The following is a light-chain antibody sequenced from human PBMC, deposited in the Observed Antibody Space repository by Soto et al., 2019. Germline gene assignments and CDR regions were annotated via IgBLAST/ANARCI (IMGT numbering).Light chain of an antibody. CDR1: SSDVGGYNY. V-gene: IGLV2-11*01. CDR2: DVS. J-gene: IGLJ1*01. CDR3: CSYEGSYTPSV. Sequence: QSVLTQPRSVSGSPGQSVTISCTGTSSDVGGYNYVSWYQQHPGKAPKLMIFDVSKRPSGVPDRFSGSKSGNTASLTISGLQAEDEADYYCCSYEGSYTPSVFGTGTKLTVL.